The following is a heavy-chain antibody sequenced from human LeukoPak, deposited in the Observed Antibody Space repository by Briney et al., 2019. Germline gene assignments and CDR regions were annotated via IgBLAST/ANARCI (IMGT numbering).Heavy chain of an antibody. CDR2: ISSSSSTI. CDR3: AKGPVVRGVTVSLKTGEKGALDY. V-gene: IGHV3-48*01. Sequence: GGSLRLSCSASGFTFSSYTMNWVRQAPGKGLEWVSHISSSSSTIYYADSVKGRFTISRDNAKNSLYLQMNSLRAEDTAVYYCAKGPVVRGVTVSLKTGEKGALDYWGQGTLVTVSS. J-gene: IGHJ4*02. CDR1: GFTFSSYT. D-gene: IGHD3-10*01.